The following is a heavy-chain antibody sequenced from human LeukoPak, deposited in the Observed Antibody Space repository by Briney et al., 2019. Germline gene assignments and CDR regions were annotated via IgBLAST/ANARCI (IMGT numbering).Heavy chain of an antibody. Sequence: GGSLRLSCAASGFSFSNSWMSWVRQAPGQGLEWVANINPDGSETSYVDSVKGRFTISRDNAKNSLFLQMNSLRVDDTAMYYCRTSAARGGMHAWAQGTTATVSS. CDR1: GFSFSNSW. J-gene: IGHJ6*02. D-gene: IGHD6-13*01. CDR2: INPDGSET. V-gene: IGHV3-7*01. CDR3: RTSAARGGMHA.